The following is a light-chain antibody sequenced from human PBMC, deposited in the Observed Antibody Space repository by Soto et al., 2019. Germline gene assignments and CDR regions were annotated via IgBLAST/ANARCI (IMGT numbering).Light chain of an antibody. J-gene: IGKJ1*01. Sequence: IVLTQSPGSLSLSPGERATLSCRASQSVSNNYLAWYQQRPGQAPRLLIYGASSRATGIPDRFSGSGSGTDFTLTISRLEPEDFAVYYCQQRSNWPTFGQGTKVDIK. V-gene: IGKV3D-20*02. CDR1: QSVSNNY. CDR2: GAS. CDR3: QQRSNWPT.